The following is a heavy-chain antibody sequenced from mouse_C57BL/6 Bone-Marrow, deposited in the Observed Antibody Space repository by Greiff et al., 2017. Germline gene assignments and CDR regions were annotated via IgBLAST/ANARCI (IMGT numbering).Heavy chain of an antibody. V-gene: IGHV1-50*01. J-gene: IGHJ4*01. Sequence: QVHVKQPGAELVKPGASVKLSCKASGYTFTSYWMQWVKQRPGQGLEWIGEIDPSDSYTNYNQKFKGKATLTVDTSSSTAYMQLSSLTSEDSAVYYCARWLTLKGDYWGQGTSVTVSS. CDR2: IDPSDSYT. CDR1: GYTFTSYW. CDR3: ARWLTLKGDY. D-gene: IGHD2-2*01.